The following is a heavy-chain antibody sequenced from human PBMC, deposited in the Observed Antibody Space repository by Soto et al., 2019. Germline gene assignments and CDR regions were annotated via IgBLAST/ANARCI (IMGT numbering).Heavy chain of an antibody. V-gene: IGHV3-11*01. D-gene: IGHD3-10*01. Sequence: GGSLRLSCAASGFTFSDYYMSWIRQAPGKGLEWVSYISSSGSTIYYADSVKGRFTISRDNAKNSLYLQMNSLRAEDTAVYYCARDRVPTRSGSYLRYYYYYGMDVWGQGTTVTVSS. CDR1: GFTFSDYY. CDR2: ISSSGSTI. CDR3: ARDRVPTRSGSYLRYYYYYGMDV. J-gene: IGHJ6*02.